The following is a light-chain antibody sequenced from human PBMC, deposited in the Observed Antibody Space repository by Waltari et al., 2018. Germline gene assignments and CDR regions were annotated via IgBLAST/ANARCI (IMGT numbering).Light chain of an antibody. CDR2: KTS. CDR1: QNVDTW. V-gene: IGKV1-5*03. CDR3: QQYNTYWT. J-gene: IGKJ1*01. Sequence: DIQMTKSPSTLSASIGDRVTITCRASQNVDTWLAWYQQKPGKAPKLLVYKTSTLQSGVPSRFSGSGSGTHFTLTISSLQPDDFATYYCQQYNTYWTFGQGTNVE.